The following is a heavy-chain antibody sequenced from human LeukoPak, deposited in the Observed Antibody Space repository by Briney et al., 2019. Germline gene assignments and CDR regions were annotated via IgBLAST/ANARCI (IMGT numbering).Heavy chain of an antibody. CDR2: IHSSGST. D-gene: IGHD3-22*01. J-gene: IGHJ4*02. V-gene: IGHV4-61*02. CDR1: GGSIRSGSYY. CDR3: ARGYHDFSGYWLSYFDY. Sequence: SQTLSLTCTVSGGSIRSGSYYWSWIRQPAGKGLEWVGRIHSSGSTNYNSSLKSRVTMSVDTSKNQFSLNLSSVTAADTAVYYCARGYHDFSGYWLSYFDYWGQGTLVTVSS.